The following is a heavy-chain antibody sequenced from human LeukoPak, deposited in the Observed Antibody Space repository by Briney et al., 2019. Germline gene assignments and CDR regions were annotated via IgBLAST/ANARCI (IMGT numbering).Heavy chain of an antibody. J-gene: IGHJ3*01. V-gene: IGHV4-39*07. CDR2: IYYSGST. CDR3: ARALSRKGAFDL. CDR1: GGSISSSSYY. Sequence: SETLSLTCTVSGGSISSSSYYWGWIRQPPGKGLEWIGSIYYSGSTYYNPSLKSRVTISVDTSKNQFSLKLSSVTAADTAVYYCARALSRKGAFDLWGQGTMVTVSS.